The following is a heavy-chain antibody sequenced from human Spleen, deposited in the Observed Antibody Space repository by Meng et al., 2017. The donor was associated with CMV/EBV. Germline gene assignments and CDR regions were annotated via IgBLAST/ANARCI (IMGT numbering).Heavy chain of an antibody. CDR2: MSHDGNKQ. V-gene: IGHV3-30*04. CDR1: GFVFSSYV. CDR3: AKISSTVTSIRLPGL. Sequence: GESLKISCAASGFVFSSYVMHWVRQAPGKGLEWVAVMSHDGNKQYYADSVQGRFTISRDNSKNTLYLQMNSLRVEDTAVYYCAKISSTVTSIRLPGLWGQGTLVTVSS. D-gene: IGHD4-17*01. J-gene: IGHJ4*02.